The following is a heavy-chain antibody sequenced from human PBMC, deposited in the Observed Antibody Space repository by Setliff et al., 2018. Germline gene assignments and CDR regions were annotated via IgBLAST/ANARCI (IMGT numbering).Heavy chain of an antibody. D-gene: IGHD3-22*01. CDR2: IDPSGDT. CDR1: GGSISSGSHY. V-gene: IGHV4-61*09. J-gene: IGHJ3*02. Sequence: PSETLSLTCTVSGGSISSGSHYWTWIRQPTGKRLEWIGHIDPSGDTNYSPSLKSRVTISRDTSKNQLSLELTSVTAADTAVYYCAREVGISGYYGRSSHNAFDIWGQGTMVTVSS. CDR3: AREVGISGYYGRSSHNAFDI.